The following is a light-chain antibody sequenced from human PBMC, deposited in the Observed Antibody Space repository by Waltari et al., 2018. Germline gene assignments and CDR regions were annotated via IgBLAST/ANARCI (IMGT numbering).Light chain of an antibody. CDR2: GAS. CDR1: KGVLYTSNNKNC. V-gene: IGKV4-1*01. Sequence: DIVMTQSPDSLAVSLGAGATINCKSSKGVLYTSNNKNCLAWYRQKPGRPPKLLLSGASTRESGVPDRFSGRGSGTDFTLTISSLQAEDVAIYYCQQYYSRPQTFGQGTKVEIK. J-gene: IGKJ1*01. CDR3: QQYYSRPQT.